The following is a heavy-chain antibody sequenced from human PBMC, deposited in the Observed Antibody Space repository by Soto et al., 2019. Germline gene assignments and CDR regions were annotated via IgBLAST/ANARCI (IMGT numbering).Heavy chain of an antibody. CDR3: ARARSSTMIVVTNHWYFDL. CDR2: LYSGGTA. D-gene: IGHD3-22*01. CDR1: GLTVSANY. J-gene: IGHJ2*01. Sequence: VQLVESGGGLIQPGGSLRLSCAASGLTVSANYMNWVRQAPGKGLEWVSLLYSGGTAYYADSVRGRFTISRDNSKNTLYLQMNSLRVEDTAVYFCARARSSTMIVVTNHWYFDLWGRGTLVTVSS. V-gene: IGHV3-53*01.